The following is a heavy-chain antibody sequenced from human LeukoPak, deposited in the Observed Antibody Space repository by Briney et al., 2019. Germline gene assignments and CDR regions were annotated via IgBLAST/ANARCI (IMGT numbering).Heavy chain of an antibody. D-gene: IGHD3-10*01. J-gene: IGHJ4*02. V-gene: IGHV3-21*01. CDR1: GFTFSSYS. CDR3: ARDVSMVRGVADY. Sequence: GGSLRLSCAASGFTFSSYSMNWVRQAPGKGLEWVSSISSSSSYIYYADSVKGRSTISRDNAKNSLYLQMNSLRAEDTAVYYCARDVSMVRGVADYWGQGTLVTVSS. CDR2: ISSSSSYI.